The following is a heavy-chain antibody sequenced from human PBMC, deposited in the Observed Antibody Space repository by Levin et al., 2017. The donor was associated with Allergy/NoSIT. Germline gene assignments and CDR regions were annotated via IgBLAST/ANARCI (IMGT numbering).Heavy chain of an antibody. V-gene: IGHV4-34*01. CDR2: INHSGST. CDR1: GGSFSGYY. CDR3: ARVSGSYGMDV. J-gene: IGHJ6*02. Sequence: PSQTLSLTCAVYGGSFSGYYWSWIRQPPGKGLEWIGEINHSGSTNYNPSLKSRVTISVDTSKNQFSLKLSSVTAADTAVYYCARVSGSYGMDVWGQGTTVTVSS.